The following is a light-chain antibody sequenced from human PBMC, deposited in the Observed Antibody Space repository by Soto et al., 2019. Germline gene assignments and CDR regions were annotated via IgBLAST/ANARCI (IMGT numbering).Light chain of an antibody. J-gene: IGKJ1*01. CDR2: GTS. CDR3: LQDYAYHRT. Sequence: AIQMTQSPSSLSASVGDRVTITCRASQDIRNDLGWYQQKPGTAPKLLIYGTSTLQSVVPSRFAGSGSCTDFTLTINSLQPGDFATSYCLQDYAYHRTFGQGTRVEVK. CDR1: QDIRND. V-gene: IGKV1-6*01.